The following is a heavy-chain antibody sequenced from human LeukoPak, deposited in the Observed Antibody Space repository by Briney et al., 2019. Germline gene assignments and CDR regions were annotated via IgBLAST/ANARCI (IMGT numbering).Heavy chain of an antibody. V-gene: IGHV4-31*03. CDR3: ARARWDNPPSPAGTFDL. CDR2: IFYSGSS. D-gene: IGHD1-26*01. CDR1: GDSIGSHDSY. J-gene: IGHJ3*01. Sequence: PSETLSLTCSVSGDSIGSHDSYWSWVRQHPEKGLEWIGHIFYSGSSYYKPSLDSRVSMSLDTSANQFSLELRSVTAADTALYFCARARWDNPPSPAGTFDLWGQGKLVIVSS.